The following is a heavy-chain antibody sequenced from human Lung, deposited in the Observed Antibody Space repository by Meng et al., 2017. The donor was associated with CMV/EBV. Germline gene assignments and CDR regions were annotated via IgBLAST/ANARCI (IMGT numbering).Heavy chain of an antibody. CDR3: ARVSGYYYYGMDV. Sequence: SETLSLXXTVSGGSISSYYWSWIRQPPGKGLEWIGYIYYSGSTNYNPSLKSRVTISVDTSKNQFSLKLSSVTAADTAVYYCARVSGYYYYGMDVWGQGTTVTSP. D-gene: IGHD3-3*01. V-gene: IGHV4-59*01. J-gene: IGHJ6*02. CDR2: IYYSGST. CDR1: GGSISSYY.